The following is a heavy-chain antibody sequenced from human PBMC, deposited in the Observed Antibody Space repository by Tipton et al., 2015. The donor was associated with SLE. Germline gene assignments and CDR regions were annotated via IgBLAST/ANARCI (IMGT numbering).Heavy chain of an antibody. J-gene: IGHJ4*02. V-gene: IGHV1-46*01. CDR3: ARASSFQWLGRGY. D-gene: IGHD6-19*01. CDR2: INPSGGDT. CDR1: GYSITSHY. Sequence: QVQLVQSGAEVKKPGASVKVSCKASGYSITSHYMHWLRQAPGQGPEWMGRINPSGGDTTHAQKFQGRVTMTRDTSTNTVYMELSSLRSEDTAVYYCARASSFQWLGRGYWGQGTLVTVSS.